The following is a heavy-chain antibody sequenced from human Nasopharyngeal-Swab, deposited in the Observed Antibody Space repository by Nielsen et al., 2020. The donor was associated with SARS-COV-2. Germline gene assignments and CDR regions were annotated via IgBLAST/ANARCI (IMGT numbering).Heavy chain of an antibody. CDR3: ARVVDIVATIGSFDI. J-gene: IGHJ3*02. D-gene: IGHD5-12*01. CDR2: IIPIVGTA. CDR1: GGTFSGYA. V-gene: IGHV1-69*13. Sequence: SVKVSCKASGGTFSGYAISWVRQAPGQGLEWMGGIIPIVGTANYAQKFQGRVTITADESTSTAYMELSSLRSEDTAVYYCARVVDIVATIGSFDIWGQGTMVTVSS.